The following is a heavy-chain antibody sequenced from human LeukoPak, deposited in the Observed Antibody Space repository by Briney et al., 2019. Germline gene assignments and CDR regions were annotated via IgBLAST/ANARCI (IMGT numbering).Heavy chain of an antibody. CDR2: IIPIFGTA. D-gene: IGHD5-12*01. Sequence: SVKVSCKASGGTFSSYAFSWVRQAPGQGLEWMGGIIPIFGTANYTQKFQGRVTITADESTSTAYMELSSLRSEDTAVYYCAREGGYDSWGAFDIWGQGTMVTVSS. V-gene: IGHV1-69*13. CDR3: AREGGYDSWGAFDI. CDR1: GGTFSSYA. J-gene: IGHJ3*02.